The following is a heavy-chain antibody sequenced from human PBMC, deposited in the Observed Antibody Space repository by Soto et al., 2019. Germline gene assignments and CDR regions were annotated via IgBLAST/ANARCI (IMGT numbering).Heavy chain of an antibody. J-gene: IGHJ4*02. D-gene: IGHD6-13*01. CDR3: ARDSAGGMAAAGPFDY. V-gene: IGHV4-31*03. CDR1: GGSISSGGYY. CDR2: IYYSGST. Sequence: SETLSLTCTVSGGSISSGGYYWSWIRQHPGKGLEWIGYIYYSGSTYYNPSLKSRVTISVDTSKNQFSLKLSSVTAADTAVYHCARDSAGGMAAAGPFDYWGQETLVTVSS.